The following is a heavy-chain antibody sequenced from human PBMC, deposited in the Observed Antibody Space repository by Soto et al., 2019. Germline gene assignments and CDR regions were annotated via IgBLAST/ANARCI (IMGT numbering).Heavy chain of an antibody. CDR2: ISANNGYT. Sequence: QVRLVQSGGEVKKPGASVKVSCKASGYTFTTCGIGWVRQAPGQGLEWMGWISANNGYTNYAQKLQGRVTITPDTTTSTAYMGLRSLRSDDTAVYYCARENSYTKNFDCWGQGTLVTVSS. CDR1: GYTFTTCG. V-gene: IGHV1-18*01. J-gene: IGHJ4*02. D-gene: IGHD5-18*01. CDR3: ARENSYTKNFDC.